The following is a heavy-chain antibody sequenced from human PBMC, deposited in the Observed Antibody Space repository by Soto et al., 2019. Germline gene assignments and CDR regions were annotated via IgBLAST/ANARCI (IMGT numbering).Heavy chain of an antibody. D-gene: IGHD1-1*01. CDR3: ARGERRDDYYYYYGMDV. CDR2: IIPIFGTA. CDR1: GGTFSSYA. J-gene: IGHJ6*02. V-gene: IGHV1-69*12. Sequence: QVQLVQSGAEVKKPGSSVKVSCKASGGTFSSYAISWVRQAPGQELERMGGIIPIFGTANYAQKFQGRVTITADESTSTAYMELSSLRSEDTAVYYCARGERRDDYYYYYGMDVWGQGTTVTVSS.